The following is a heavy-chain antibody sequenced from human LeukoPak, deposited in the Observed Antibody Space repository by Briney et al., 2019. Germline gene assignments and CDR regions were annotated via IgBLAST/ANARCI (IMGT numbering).Heavy chain of an antibody. D-gene: IGHD2-15*01. Sequence: SVKVSCKASGGTFSSYAISWVRQAPGPGLEWMGRIIPILGIANYAQKVQARVTITADKSTSTAYMELSSLRSEDTAVYYCARTPCSGGSCYSSNKYYYYGMDVWGQGTTVTVSS. CDR2: IIPILGIA. CDR1: GGTFSSYA. J-gene: IGHJ6*02. CDR3: ARTPCSGGSCYSSNKYYYYGMDV. V-gene: IGHV1-69*04.